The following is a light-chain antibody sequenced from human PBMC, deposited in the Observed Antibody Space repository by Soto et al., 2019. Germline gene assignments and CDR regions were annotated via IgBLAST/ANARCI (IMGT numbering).Light chain of an antibody. V-gene: IGKV3-11*01. CDR1: QSVSSY. CDR3: QQRSSWLYT. Sequence: EIVLTQSPATLSLSPGERATLSCRASQSVSSYLAWYQQKPGQAPRLLISDASNRATGIPARFSGSGSGTDFTLTMSSLEPEDFAVYYCQQRSSWLYTFGQGTKLEIK. J-gene: IGKJ2*01. CDR2: DAS.